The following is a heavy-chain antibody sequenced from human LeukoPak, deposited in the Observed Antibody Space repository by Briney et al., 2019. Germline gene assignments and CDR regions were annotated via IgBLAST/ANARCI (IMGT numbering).Heavy chain of an antibody. CDR3: ARGRGWFGELTLARLDY. D-gene: IGHD3-10*01. Sequence: GGSLRLSCVPSGFTFSTYEMSWVRHAPGKGLERVSYISSSGSNIYYADSVKGRVTVSRDNAKNSLYLQMNSLRVEDTAVYYCARGRGWFGELTLARLDYWGQGTLVTVSS. CDR1: GFTFSTYE. CDR2: ISSSGSNI. J-gene: IGHJ4*02. V-gene: IGHV3-48*03.